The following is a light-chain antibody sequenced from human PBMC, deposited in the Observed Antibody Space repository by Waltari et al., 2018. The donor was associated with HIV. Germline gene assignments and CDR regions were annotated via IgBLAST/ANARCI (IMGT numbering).Light chain of an antibody. CDR2: DVS. J-gene: IGKJ1*01. V-gene: IGKV3-15*01. Sequence: EIVMTQSPATLSVSPGERATLSCRASQSVGSDLAWYQQKPGQSPRPLLYDVSTRATGIPARFGGSGSGTEFTLTISSLQFGDFAVYYCQQYSNWPPGWTFGQGTKVEI. CDR1: QSVGSD. CDR3: QQYSNWPPGWT.